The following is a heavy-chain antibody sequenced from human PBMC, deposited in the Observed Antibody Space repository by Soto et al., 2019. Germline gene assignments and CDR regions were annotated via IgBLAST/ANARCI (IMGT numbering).Heavy chain of an antibody. CDR2: IYSGGTI. Sequence: GGSLRLSCAASGFTVSSNYMSWVRQAPGKGLEWVSVIYSGGTIYYADSVKGRFTISRDNAKNSLYLQMNSLRAEDTAVYYCARDYSSYGPFDYWGQGTLVTVS. J-gene: IGHJ4*02. V-gene: IGHV3-66*01. CDR1: GFTVSSNY. CDR3: ARDYSSYGPFDY. D-gene: IGHD5-18*01.